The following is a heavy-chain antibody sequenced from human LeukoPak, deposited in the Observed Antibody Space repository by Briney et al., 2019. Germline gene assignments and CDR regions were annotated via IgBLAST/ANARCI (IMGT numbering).Heavy chain of an antibody. Sequence: GGSLEISSKGSGFIFTSYWIAWVRQMPGKGLEGRGIIYPGDASTTYSPSFQGQVTISADKSISTAYLQWSSLRASDTTMYYCGRPPQAGASDYWGQGTLVTVSS. V-gene: IGHV5-51*01. D-gene: IGHD6-19*01. CDR3: GRPPQAGASDY. CDR2: IYPGDAST. J-gene: IGHJ4*02. CDR1: GFIFTSYW.